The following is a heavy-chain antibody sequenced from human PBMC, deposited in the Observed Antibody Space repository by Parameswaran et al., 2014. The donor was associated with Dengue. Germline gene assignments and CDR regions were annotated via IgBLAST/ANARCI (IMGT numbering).Heavy chain of an antibody. Sequence: WVRQAPGQGLEWMGWINPNSGGTNYAQKFQGWVTMTRDTSISTAYMELSRLRSDDTAAYYCAREVTTVTTGYYYGMDVWGQGTTVTVSS. CDR2: INPNSGGT. V-gene: IGHV1-2*04. CDR3: AREVTTVTTGYYYGMDV. D-gene: IGHD4-17*01. J-gene: IGHJ6*02.